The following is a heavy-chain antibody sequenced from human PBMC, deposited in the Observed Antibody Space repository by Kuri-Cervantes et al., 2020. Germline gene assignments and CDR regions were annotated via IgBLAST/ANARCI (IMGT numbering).Heavy chain of an antibody. CDR2: IYFSGST. Sequence: SETLSLTCTVSGGSTTNYYWNWIRQPPGKELEWIGYIYFSGSTNYSPSLKSRVTISVDTSKNQFSLNLSSVTAADTAAYYCARLGDCTDGVCYGYYMDVWGKGTTVTISS. CDR3: ARLGDCTDGVCYGYYMDV. V-gene: IGHV4-59*08. J-gene: IGHJ6*03. D-gene: IGHD2-8*01. CDR1: GGSTTNYY.